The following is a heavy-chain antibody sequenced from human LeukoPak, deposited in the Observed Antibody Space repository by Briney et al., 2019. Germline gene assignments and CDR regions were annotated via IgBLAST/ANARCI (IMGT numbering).Heavy chain of an antibody. CDR3: ARGRYMDV. V-gene: IGHV1-8*02. CDR2: MNPKSGDT. Sequence: GASVKVSCKTSGYIFIDYEISWVRQAPGQGLEWMGWMNPKSGDTGYEQKFQGGITITRDSSISTVYMELSSLRSEDTALYYCARGRYMDVWGKGTTVTVSS. CDR1: GYIFIDYE. J-gene: IGHJ6*03.